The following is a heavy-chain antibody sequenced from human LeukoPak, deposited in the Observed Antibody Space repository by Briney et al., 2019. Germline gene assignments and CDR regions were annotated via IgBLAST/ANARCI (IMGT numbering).Heavy chain of an antibody. J-gene: IGHJ4*02. V-gene: IGHV1-46*01. D-gene: IGHD1-20*01. CDR1: GSTFTNYY. Sequence: RASVKVSCKASGSTFTNYYMHWVRQAPGQGLEWMGIINPSGGSTSYAQKFQGRVTMTRDMSTSTVYMELSSLRSEDTAVYYCARDPDNRITGTTYPDYWGQGTLVTVSS. CDR3: ARDPDNRITGTTYPDY. CDR2: INPSGGST.